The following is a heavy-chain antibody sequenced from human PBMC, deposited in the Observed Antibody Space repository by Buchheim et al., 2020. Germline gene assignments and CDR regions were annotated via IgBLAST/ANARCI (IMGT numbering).Heavy chain of an antibody. CDR1: GFTFSSYG. D-gene: IGHD1-26*01. CDR2: IWYDGSNK. Sequence: QVQLVESGGGVVQPGRSLRLSCAASGFTFSSYGMHWVRQAPGKGLEWVAVIWYDGSNKYYADSVKGRFTISRDNSKNTLDLQMNSLRAEDTAVYYCARDSGFLSSGSYYVDYWGQGTL. V-gene: IGHV3-33*01. CDR3: ARDSGFLSSGSYYVDY. J-gene: IGHJ4*02.